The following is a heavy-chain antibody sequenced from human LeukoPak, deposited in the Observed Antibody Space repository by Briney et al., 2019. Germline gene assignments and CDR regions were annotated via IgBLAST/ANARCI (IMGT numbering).Heavy chain of an antibody. Sequence: ASVKVSCKASGYTFTGCYMHWVRQAPGQGLEWMGWINPNSGGTNYAQKFQGRVTMTRDTSISTAYMELSRLRSDDTAVYYCARDSRIAAAGKGNLMDDYWGQGTLVTVSS. CDR1: GYTFTGCY. D-gene: IGHD6-13*01. CDR3: ARDSRIAAAGKGNLMDDY. V-gene: IGHV1-2*02. J-gene: IGHJ4*02. CDR2: INPNSGGT.